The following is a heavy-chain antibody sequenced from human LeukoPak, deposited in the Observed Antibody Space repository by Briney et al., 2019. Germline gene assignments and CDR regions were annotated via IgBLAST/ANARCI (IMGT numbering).Heavy chain of an antibody. CDR2: IYYSGST. V-gene: IGHV4-39*01. CDR1: GVSISSSSYY. Sequence: SETLSLTCTVSGVSISSSSYYWGWIRQPPGKGLEWIGSIYYSGSTYYNPSLKSRVTISVDTSKNQFSLKLSSVTAADAAVYYCARRPRRGATTRRDFQHWGQGTLVTVSS. CDR3: ARRPRRGATTRRDFQH. J-gene: IGHJ1*01. D-gene: IGHD1-26*01.